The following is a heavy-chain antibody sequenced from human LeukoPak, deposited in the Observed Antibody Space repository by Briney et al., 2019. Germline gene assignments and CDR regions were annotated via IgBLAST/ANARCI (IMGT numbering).Heavy chain of an antibody. Sequence: GGSLRLSCVGSGFTFSSYGMHWVRQAAGKGLEWVAFIRHDGSNEYYADSVKGRFTVSRDNSKNTLFLQMNSLRVEEMAVYYCAKEVHPYDSGTYYFDYWGRGTLVTISS. J-gene: IGHJ4*02. CDR2: IRHDGSNE. CDR3: AKEVHPYDSGTYYFDY. D-gene: IGHD3-10*01. V-gene: IGHV3-30*02. CDR1: GFTFSSYG.